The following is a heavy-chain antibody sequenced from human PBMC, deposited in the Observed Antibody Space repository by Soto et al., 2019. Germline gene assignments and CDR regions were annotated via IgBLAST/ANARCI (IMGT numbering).Heavy chain of an antibody. CDR1: GFTFSSYA. CDR2: ISYDGSNK. J-gene: IGHJ4*02. CDR3: ARAPRNSKGDH. Sequence: HPGGSLRLSCPASGFTFSSYAMHWVRQAPGKGLEWVAVISYDGSNKYYADSVKGRFTISRDNSKNTLYLQMNSLRAEDTALYYCARAPRNSKGDHWGQGTLVTVSS. D-gene: IGHD3-22*01. V-gene: IGHV3-30-3*01.